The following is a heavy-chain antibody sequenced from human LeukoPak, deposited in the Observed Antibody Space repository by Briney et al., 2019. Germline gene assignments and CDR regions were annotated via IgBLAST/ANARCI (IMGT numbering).Heavy chain of an antibody. D-gene: IGHD1-26*01. CDR2: ISGSGGRT. J-gene: IGHJ4*02. CDR1: GFTFSSYA. Sequence: GGSLRLSCAASGFTFSSYAMSWVRQAPGKGLEWVSAISGSGGRTYADSVKGRFTISRDNSKNTMYLQMNSLRAEETAVYYCATGGTYTGYWGQGTLVTVSS. V-gene: IGHV3-23*01. CDR3: ATGGTYTGY.